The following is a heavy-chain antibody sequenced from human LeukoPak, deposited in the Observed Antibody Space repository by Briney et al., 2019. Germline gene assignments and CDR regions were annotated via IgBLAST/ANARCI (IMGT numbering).Heavy chain of an antibody. J-gene: IGHJ6*03. CDR3: AREAYSGNFGYYYYYYYMDV. V-gene: IGHV3-21*01. CDR2: ISSSSYI. Sequence: GGSLRLSCAASGFTFSSYSMNWVRQAPGKGLEWVSSISSSSYIYYADSVKGRFTISRDNSKNTLYLQMNSLRAEDTAVYYCAREAYSGNFGYYYYYYYMDVWGKGTTVTISS. CDR1: GFTFSSYS. D-gene: IGHD1-26*01.